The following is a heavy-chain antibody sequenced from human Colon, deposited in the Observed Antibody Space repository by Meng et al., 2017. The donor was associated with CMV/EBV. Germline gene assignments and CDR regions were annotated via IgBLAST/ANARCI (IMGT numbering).Heavy chain of an antibody. CDR2: ISYDGSNK. V-gene: IGHV3-30-3*01. Sequence: GESLKISCAASGFTFSSYAMHWVRRAPGKGLEWVAVISYDGSNKYYADSVKGRFTISRDNSKNTLYLQMNSLRAEDTAVYYCARDPYYDFWSGSSGMDVWGQGTTVTVSS. CDR1: GFTFSSYA. CDR3: ARDPYYDFWSGSSGMDV. J-gene: IGHJ6*02. D-gene: IGHD3-3*01.